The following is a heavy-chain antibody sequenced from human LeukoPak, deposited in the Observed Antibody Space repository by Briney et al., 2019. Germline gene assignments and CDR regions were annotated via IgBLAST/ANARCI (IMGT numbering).Heavy chain of an antibody. CDR1: GFTVSSND. V-gene: IGHV3-66*01. CDR2: IYTGGKT. Sequence: GGSLRLSCAASGFTVSSNDMSWVRQAPGRGLEWVSVIYTGGKTDHSDSVKGRFTISRDNSKNILYLQMNSLRAEDTAVYYCARDLFAAAAGTMDWGQGTLVTVSS. D-gene: IGHD6-13*01. CDR3: ARDLFAAAAGTMD. J-gene: IGHJ4*02.